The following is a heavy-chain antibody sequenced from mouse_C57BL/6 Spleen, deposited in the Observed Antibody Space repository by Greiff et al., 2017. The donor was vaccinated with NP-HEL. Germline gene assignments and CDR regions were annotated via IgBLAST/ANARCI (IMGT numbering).Heavy chain of an antibody. Sequence: VQLQQSGPELVKPGASVKISCKASGYAFSSSWMNWVKQRPGKGLEWIGRIYPGDGDTNYNGKFKGKATLTADKSSSTAYMQLSSLTSEDSAVYFCARSGANWDPYYWGQGTSVTVSS. V-gene: IGHV1-82*01. CDR3: ARSGANWDPYY. D-gene: IGHD4-1*01. CDR1: GYAFSSSW. CDR2: IYPGDGDT. J-gene: IGHJ4*01.